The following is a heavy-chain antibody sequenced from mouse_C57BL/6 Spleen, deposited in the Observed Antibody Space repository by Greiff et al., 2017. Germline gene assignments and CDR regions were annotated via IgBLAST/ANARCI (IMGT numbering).Heavy chain of an antibody. J-gene: IGHJ1*03. D-gene: IGHD1-1*01. CDR1: GYTFTDYY. V-gene: IGHV1-75*01. CDR3: ARKTTYYYGTYWYFDV. CDR2: IFPGSGST. Sequence: LQESGPELVKPGASVKISCKASGYTFTDYYINWVKQRPGQGLEWIGWIFPGSGSTYYNEKFKGKATLTVDKSSSTAYMLLSSLTSEDSAVYFCARKTTYYYGTYWYFDVWGTGTTVTVSS.